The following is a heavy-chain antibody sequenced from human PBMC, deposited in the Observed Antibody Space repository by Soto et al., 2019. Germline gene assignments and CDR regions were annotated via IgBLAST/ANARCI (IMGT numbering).Heavy chain of an antibody. D-gene: IGHD6-19*01. CDR2: MLHSGTT. CDR1: GDSISSPKW. CDR3: AYSPGWYRHDL. J-gene: IGHJ3*01. Sequence: QVQLQESGPGLAKPSGTLSLTCAVSGDSISSPKWWTWVRQPPGKGLEWIGDMLHSGTTNYNPSLKXXVTISVDKSKNQFSLNLYSVTAADTAVYYCAYSPGWYRHDLWGPGTLVIVSS. V-gene: IGHV4-4*02.